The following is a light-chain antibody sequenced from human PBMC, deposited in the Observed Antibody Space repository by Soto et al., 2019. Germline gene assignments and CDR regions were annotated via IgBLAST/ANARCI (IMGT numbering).Light chain of an antibody. CDR2: KAS. CDR3: QQYNSYWT. J-gene: IGKJ1*01. Sequence: IQMYHSPSTLSAYVGDRVTITCRASQSISSWLAWYQQKPGKAPKLLIYKASSLESGVPSRFSGSGSGTEFTLTISSLQPDDFATYYCQQYNSYWTFGQGTKADIK. V-gene: IGKV1-5*03. CDR1: QSISSW.